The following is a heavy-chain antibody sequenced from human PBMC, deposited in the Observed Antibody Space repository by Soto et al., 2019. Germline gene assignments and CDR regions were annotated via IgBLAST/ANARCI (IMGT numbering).Heavy chain of an antibody. J-gene: IGHJ4*02. Sequence: SETLSLTCAVYGGSFSGYYWSWIRQPPGKGLEWIGEINHSGSTNYNPSLKSRVTISVDTSKNQFSLKLSSVTAADTAVYYCARVRAARQLFDYWGQGTLVTVSS. D-gene: IGHD6-6*01. CDR3: ARVRAARQLFDY. CDR2: INHSGST. CDR1: GGSFSGYY. V-gene: IGHV4-34*01.